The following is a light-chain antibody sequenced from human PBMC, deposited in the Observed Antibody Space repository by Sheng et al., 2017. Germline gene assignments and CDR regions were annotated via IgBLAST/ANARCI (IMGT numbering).Light chain of an antibody. V-gene: IGKV1-39*01. Sequence: DIQMTQSPSSLSASVGDRVTITCRASQSISSYLNWYQQKPGKAPKLLIYAASSLQSGVPSRFSGSGSGTDFTLTISSLQPEDFATYYCTTELHVPPSPFGQGTRLEIK. CDR2: AAS. J-gene: IGKJ5*01. CDR3: TTELHVPPSP. CDR1: QSISSY.